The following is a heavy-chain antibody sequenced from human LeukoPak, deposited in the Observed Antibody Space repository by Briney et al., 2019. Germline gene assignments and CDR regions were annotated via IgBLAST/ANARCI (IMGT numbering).Heavy chain of an antibody. CDR2: VYYGGST. CDR3: ARDADYDTLTGYSGFDY. CDR1: GGSLSSGSYY. J-gene: IGHJ4*02. Sequence: PSETLPLTCTVSGGSLSSGSYYWVWIRQPPGKGLEWIGSVYYGGSTHYNPSLKSRVTISMDTSKNQFSLRLSSVTAADTAVYYCARDADYDTLTGYSGFDYWGQGTLVPVSS. D-gene: IGHD3-9*01. V-gene: IGHV4-39*07.